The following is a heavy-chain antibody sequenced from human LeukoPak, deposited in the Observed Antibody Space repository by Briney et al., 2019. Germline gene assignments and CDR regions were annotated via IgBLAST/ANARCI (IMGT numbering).Heavy chain of an antibody. V-gene: IGHV3-9*01. CDR2: ITWDSGRI. D-gene: IGHD3-10*01. CDR1: GFSFHDYD. CDR3: AKDLDASGRQNDYYYYGMDV. Sequence: GGSLRLSCAASGFSFHDYDMHWVRQAPGKGLEWVAGITWDSGRIVYADSVKGRFTVSRDNAQNSLYLQMNSLRPEDTALYYCAKDLDASGRQNDYYYYGMDVWGQGTTVTVSS. J-gene: IGHJ6*02.